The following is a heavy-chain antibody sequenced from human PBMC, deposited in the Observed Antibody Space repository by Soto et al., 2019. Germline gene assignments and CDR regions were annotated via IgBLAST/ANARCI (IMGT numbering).Heavy chain of an antibody. CDR3: SRSGGSAYSYYGMDV. Sequence: PSQTLSLTCAISGDSVSSDSAAWNWIRQSPSRGLEWLGRTYYRSKWYNDYAVSVKSRITFNPDTSKNQFSLQLNSVTPEDTAVYFCSRSGGSAYSYYGMDVWGQGTTVTVS. CDR1: GDSVSSDSAA. CDR2: TYYRSKWYN. J-gene: IGHJ6*02. V-gene: IGHV6-1*01. D-gene: IGHD3-22*01.